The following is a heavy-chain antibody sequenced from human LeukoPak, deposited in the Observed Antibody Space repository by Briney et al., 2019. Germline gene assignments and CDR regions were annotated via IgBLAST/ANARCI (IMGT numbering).Heavy chain of an antibody. D-gene: IGHD2-21*01. CDR1: GFTFSSYG. Sequence: GGSLRLSYAASGFTFSSYGMHWVRQAPGKGLEWVAVIWYDGSNKYYADSVKGRFTISRDNSKNTLYLQMNSLRAEDTAVYYCARDAIQYGMDVWGQGTTVTVSS. CDR3: ARDAIQYGMDV. J-gene: IGHJ6*02. CDR2: IWYDGSNK. V-gene: IGHV3-33*01.